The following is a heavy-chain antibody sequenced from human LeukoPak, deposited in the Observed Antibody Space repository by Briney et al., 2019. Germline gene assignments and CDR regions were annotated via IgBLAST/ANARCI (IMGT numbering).Heavy chain of an antibody. V-gene: IGHV4-59*01. CDR3: ARGGGGSWYGTVDY. CDR1: GGSMSSYY. J-gene: IGHJ4*02. D-gene: IGHD6-13*01. CDR2: FHYSGST. Sequence: SETLSLTCTVAGGSMSSYYWNWIRQPPGKGLEWIGYFHYSGSTNYNPSLKSRVTISVDTSKNQFSLKLSSVTAADTAMYYCARGGGGSWYGTVDYWGQGTLVTVSS.